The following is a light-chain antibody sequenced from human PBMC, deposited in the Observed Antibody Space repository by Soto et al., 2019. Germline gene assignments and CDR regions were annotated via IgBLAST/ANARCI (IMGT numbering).Light chain of an antibody. CDR3: QQYNNRXPFS. CDR1: QSISSN. CDR2: VDS. Sequence: EIVMTESPATLSVSPGEIATLSCRAIQSISSNLACYQQKNGQTPRLIIYVDSTRAAGIPARFSGSGSGTEFTLTISSMQSEDLAVYYCQQYNNRXPFSFGPGTKVXI. J-gene: IGKJ3*01. V-gene: IGKV3-15*01.